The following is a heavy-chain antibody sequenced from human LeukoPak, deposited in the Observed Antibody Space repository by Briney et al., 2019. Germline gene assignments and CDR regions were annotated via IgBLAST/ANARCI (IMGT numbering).Heavy chain of an antibody. CDR1: GHTFTSYY. D-gene: IGHD5-24*01. CDR2: INPSGGST. J-gene: IGHJ3*01. Sequence: GASVKVFFKASGHTFTSYYMHWVRQAPGQGLEWMGIINPSGGSTSYARKFQGRVTMTRDTSTSTVYMELSSLRSEDTAVYYCASALGIEMATTDSWGQGTMVTVSS. CDR3: ASALGIEMATTDS. V-gene: IGHV1-46*01.